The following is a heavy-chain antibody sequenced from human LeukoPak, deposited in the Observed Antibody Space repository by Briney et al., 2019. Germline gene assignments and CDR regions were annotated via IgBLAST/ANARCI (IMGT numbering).Heavy chain of an antibody. CDR3: ATSYNYDILTGYYQSDAFDI. CDR1: GFTVSSNY. J-gene: IGHJ3*02. Sequence: GGSLRLSCAASGFTVSSNYMSWVRQAPGKGLEWVSVIYSGGSTYYADSVKGRFTISRDNSKNTLYLQMNSLRAEDTAVYYCATSYNYDILTGYYQSDAFDIWGQGTMVTVSS. D-gene: IGHD3-9*01. V-gene: IGHV3-53*01. CDR2: IYSGGST.